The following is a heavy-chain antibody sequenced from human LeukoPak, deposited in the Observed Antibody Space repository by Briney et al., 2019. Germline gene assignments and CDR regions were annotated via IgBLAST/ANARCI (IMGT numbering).Heavy chain of an antibody. CDR3: ARARPTNDYYYYMDV. CDR1: GGSISSYY. CDR2: IYTSGST. D-gene: IGHD5-12*01. V-gene: IGHV4-4*07. Sequence: SETLSLTCTVSGGSISSYYWSWIRQPAGKGLEWIGRIYTSGSTNYNPSLKSRVTMSVDTSKNQFSLKLSSVTAADTAVYYCARARPTNDYYYYMDVWGKGTTVTVSS. J-gene: IGHJ6*03.